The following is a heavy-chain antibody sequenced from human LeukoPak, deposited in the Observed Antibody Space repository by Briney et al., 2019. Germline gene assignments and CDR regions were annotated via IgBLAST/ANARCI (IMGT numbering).Heavy chain of an antibody. CDR2: ISGSGGST. CDR3: AKAIYGDYAGPYYFDY. Sequence: GGSLRLSCAASGFTFSSYAMSWVRQAPGKGLEWASAISGSGGSTYYADSVKGRFTISRDNSKNTLYLQMNSLRAEDTAVYYCAKAIYGDYAGPYYFDYWGQGTLVTVSS. V-gene: IGHV3-23*01. D-gene: IGHD4-17*01. CDR1: GFTFSSYA. J-gene: IGHJ4*02.